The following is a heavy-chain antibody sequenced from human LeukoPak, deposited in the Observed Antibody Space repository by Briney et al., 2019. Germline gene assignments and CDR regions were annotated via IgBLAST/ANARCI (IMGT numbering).Heavy chain of an antibody. D-gene: IGHD3-3*01. J-gene: IGHJ5*02. CDR2: IYYSGGT. Sequence: SETLSLTCTVSGGSISSYYWSWIRQPPGKGLEWIGYIYYSGGTNYNPSLKSRVTISVDTSKNQFSLKLSSVTAADTAVYYCARELRFLESINWFDPWGQGTLVTVSS. CDR1: GGSISSYY. V-gene: IGHV4-59*01. CDR3: ARELRFLESINWFDP.